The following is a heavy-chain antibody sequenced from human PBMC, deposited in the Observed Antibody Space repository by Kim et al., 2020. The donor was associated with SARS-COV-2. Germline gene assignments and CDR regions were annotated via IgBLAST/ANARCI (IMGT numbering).Heavy chain of an antibody. D-gene: IGHD3-10*01. Sequence: PSLKSRVTISVDKSKSQFSLKVTSVTAADTAVYYCARTDGSGRFSSAMDVWGQGTSVIVSS. CDR3: ARTDGSGRFSSAMDV. J-gene: IGHJ6*02. V-gene: IGHV4-59*01.